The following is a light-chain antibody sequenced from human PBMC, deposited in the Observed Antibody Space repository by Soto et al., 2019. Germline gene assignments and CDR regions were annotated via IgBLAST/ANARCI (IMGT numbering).Light chain of an antibody. CDR1: SSDVGYCNY. J-gene: IGLJ1*01. CDR3: SSYTSSSTLV. V-gene: IGLV2-14*03. CDR2: DVR. Sequence: QSALTQPASVSGSPGQSITISCTGTSSDVGYCNYVSWYQQHPGKAPKLMIYDVRYRPSGVSDRFSGSKSGNTASLTLSGLQAEDEADYYCSSYTSSSTLVFGTGTKLTVL.